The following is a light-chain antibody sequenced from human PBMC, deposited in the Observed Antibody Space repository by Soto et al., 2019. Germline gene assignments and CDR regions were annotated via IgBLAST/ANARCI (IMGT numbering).Light chain of an antibody. Sequence: DIQMTQSPSSLSASVGDRVTITCRASQSISSYLNWYQQKPGKAPKLMIYAASSLQSGVPSRFSGTGSSRYLALTASRLQPEEFATYYCQQSYSTPWTFGKGTKEDIK. J-gene: IGKJ1*01. CDR3: QQSYSTPWT. CDR2: AAS. CDR1: QSISSY. V-gene: IGKV1-39*01.